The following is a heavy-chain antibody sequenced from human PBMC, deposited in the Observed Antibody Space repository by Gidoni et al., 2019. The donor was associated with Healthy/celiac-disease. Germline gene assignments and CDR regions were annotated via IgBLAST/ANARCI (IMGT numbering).Heavy chain of an antibody. Sequence: QVQLVESGGGVVQPGRSLRLSCAASGFTFSSYGMHWVRQAPGKGLEWVAVIWYDGSNKDYADSVKGRFTISRDNSKNTLYLQMNSLRAEDTAVYYCARGPRDFWSGYSVYGMDVWGQGTTVTVSS. D-gene: IGHD3-3*01. J-gene: IGHJ6*02. CDR3: ARGPRDFWSGYSVYGMDV. CDR2: IWYDGSNK. V-gene: IGHV3-33*01. CDR1: GFTFSSYG.